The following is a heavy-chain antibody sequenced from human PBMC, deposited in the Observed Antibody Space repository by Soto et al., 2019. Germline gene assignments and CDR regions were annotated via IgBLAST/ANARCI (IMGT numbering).Heavy chain of an antibody. V-gene: IGHV3-66*01. J-gene: IGHJ3*02. D-gene: IGHD2-15*01. CDR3: AREPRYCSGGSCSITGDAFDI. Sequence: EVQLVESGGGLVQPGGSLRLSCAASGLIVSSTYMSWVRQAPGKGLEWVSVISNGGDTHYADSVKSRFSLSRDISNNTLHLQMSRLRVEDTAVYYCAREPRYCSGGSCSITGDAFDIWGQGTMVTVSS. CDR2: ISNGGDT. CDR1: GLIVSSTY.